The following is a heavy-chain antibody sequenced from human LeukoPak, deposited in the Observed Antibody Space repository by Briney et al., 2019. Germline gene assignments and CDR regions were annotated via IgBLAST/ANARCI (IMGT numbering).Heavy chain of an antibody. CDR3: AELGITMIGGV. Sequence: GGSLRLSCAASGFTFSNYEMNWIRQAPGKGLEWISYISNSGNTKYYADSVKGRFTISRDNAKNSLYLQMNSLRAEDTAVYYCAELGITMIGGVWGKGTTVTISS. V-gene: IGHV3-48*03. J-gene: IGHJ6*04. CDR1: GFTFSNYE. D-gene: IGHD3-10*02. CDR2: ISNSGNTK.